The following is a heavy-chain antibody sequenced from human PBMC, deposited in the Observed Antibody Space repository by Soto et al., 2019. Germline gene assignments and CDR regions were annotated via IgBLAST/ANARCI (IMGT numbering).Heavy chain of an antibody. Sequence: KPGGSLRLSCAASGFTFSSYSMNWVRQAPGKGLEWVASISSSSSYIYYADSVKGRFTISRDKAKNSLFLQMSSLRAEDTALYYCARHQGPAAGNYGMDVWGRGTTVTVSS. D-gene: IGHD6-13*01. J-gene: IGHJ6*02. CDR2: ISSSSSYI. CDR1: GFTFSSYS. CDR3: ARHQGPAAGNYGMDV. V-gene: IGHV3-21*01.